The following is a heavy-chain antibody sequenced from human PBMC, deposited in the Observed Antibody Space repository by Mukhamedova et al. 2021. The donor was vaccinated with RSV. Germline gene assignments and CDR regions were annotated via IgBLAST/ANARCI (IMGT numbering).Heavy chain of an antibody. V-gene: IGHV2-70*11. Sequence: ALEWLARIDWDDEKHYSTSLKTRLTISRDTSKNQVLLTMTNMDSADTATYYCARIFWSPGQVPDDRDVFVVCGQRTMVTVSS. D-gene: IGHD3-3*01. CDR2: IDWDDEK. CDR3: ARIFWSPGQVPDDRDVFVV. J-gene: IGHJ3*01.